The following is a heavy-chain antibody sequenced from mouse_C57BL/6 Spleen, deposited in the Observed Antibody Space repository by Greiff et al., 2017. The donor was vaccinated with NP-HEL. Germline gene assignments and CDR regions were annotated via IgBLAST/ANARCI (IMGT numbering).Heavy chain of an antibody. V-gene: IGHV1-64*01. Sequence: VQLQQPGAELVKPGASVKLSCKASGYTFTSYWMHWVKQRPGQGLEWIGMIHPNSGSTYYNEKFKSKATLTVDKSSSTAYMQLSSLTSEDSAAYYCARSYYGSSPHWYFDVWGTGTTVTVSS. D-gene: IGHD1-1*01. CDR2: IHPNSGST. J-gene: IGHJ1*03. CDR3: ARSYYGSSPHWYFDV. CDR1: GYTFTSYW.